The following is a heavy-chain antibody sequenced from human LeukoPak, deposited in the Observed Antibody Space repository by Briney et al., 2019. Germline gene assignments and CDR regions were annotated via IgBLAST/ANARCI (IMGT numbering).Heavy chain of an antibody. J-gene: IGHJ3*02. V-gene: IGHV3-11*01. CDR3: ATDRFGYCSSTSCYEIDAFDI. CDR2: ISSSGSTI. Sequence: KTGGSLRLSCAASGFTFSDYYMSWIRQAPGKGLEWVSYISSSGSTIYYADSVKGRFTIPRDNAKNSLYLQMNSLRAEDTAVYYCATDRFGYCSSTSCYEIDAFDIWGQGTMVTVSS. D-gene: IGHD2-2*03. CDR1: GFTFSDYY.